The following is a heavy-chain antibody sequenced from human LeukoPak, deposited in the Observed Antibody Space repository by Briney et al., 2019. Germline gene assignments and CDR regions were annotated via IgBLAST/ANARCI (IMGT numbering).Heavy chain of an antibody. CDR1: GFIVSNNY. J-gene: IGHJ4*02. CDR2: IYRSGST. Sequence: GGSLRLSCAAPGFIVSNNYMSWVRQAPGMGLEWVSVIYRSGSTYYADSVKGRFTISRDNSNNTVYLQMNSLRADDTAVYYCARGSTGWSRGDYWGRGTLVTVSS. D-gene: IGHD6-19*01. CDR3: ARGSTGWSRGDY. V-gene: IGHV3-66*01.